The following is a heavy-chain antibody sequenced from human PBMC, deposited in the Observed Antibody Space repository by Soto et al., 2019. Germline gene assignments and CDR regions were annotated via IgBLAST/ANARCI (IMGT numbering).Heavy chain of an antibody. CDR3: ARVYSSSWYILRQYNWFDP. CDR2: IYYSGST. CDR1: GGSISSYY. J-gene: IGHJ5*02. Sequence: PSETLSLTCTVSGGSISSYYWSWIRQPPGKGLEWIGYIYYSGSTNYNPSLKSRVTISVDTSKNQFSLKLSSVTAADTAVYYCARVYSSSWYILRQYNWFDPWGQGTLVTVSS. D-gene: IGHD6-13*01. V-gene: IGHV4-59*01.